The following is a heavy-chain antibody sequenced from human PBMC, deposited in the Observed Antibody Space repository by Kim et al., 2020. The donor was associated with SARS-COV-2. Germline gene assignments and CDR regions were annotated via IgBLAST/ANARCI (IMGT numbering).Heavy chain of an antibody. V-gene: IGHV1-8*01. CDR2: MNPKSGNT. Sequence: ASVKVSCKASGYTFTSYDICWVRQATGQGLEWMGWMNPKSGNTGYAQNFQGRVNMTRNTSISTAYMELTSLRSEDTAVYYCARTDYYGDNISPNWFDPWGQGTLVTVSS. CDR3: ARTDYYGDNISPNWFDP. CDR1: GYTFTSYD. D-gene: IGHD3-10*01. J-gene: IGHJ5*02.